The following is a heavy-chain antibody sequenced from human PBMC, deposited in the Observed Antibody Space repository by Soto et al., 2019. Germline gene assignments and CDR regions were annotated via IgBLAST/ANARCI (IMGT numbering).Heavy chain of an antibody. D-gene: IGHD2-8*01. Sequence: QVQRVQSGAEVKKPGASVKVSCKASGYSFMNYGISWVRQAPGQGLEWMGWISGYHGYTKSAQKIQGRVTMTTDTATSTADMELRSLRADDTAVYYCAREGDCTISSFDTEKVHDFYVVDVWGQGATGTVSS. J-gene: IGHJ6*02. CDR1: GYSFMNYG. V-gene: IGHV1-18*01. CDR2: ISGYHGYT. CDR3: AREGDCTISSFDTEKVHDFYVVDV.